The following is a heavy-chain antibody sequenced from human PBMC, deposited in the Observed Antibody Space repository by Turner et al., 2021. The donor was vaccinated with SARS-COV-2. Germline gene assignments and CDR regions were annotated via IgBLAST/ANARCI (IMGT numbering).Heavy chain of an antibody. V-gene: IGHV1-8*01. CDR2: MNPISCNT. Sequence: QVQLVQSGAEMKKPGASVKVSCKASGNTFTSYDINWVRQATAQGLEWIGWMNPISCNTGYAQKFQGRVTMTRNTSISTAFMDLGSLRSEDTAVYYCARGRVVVTAIHNWFDPWGQGTLVTVSS. D-gene: IGHD2-21*02. J-gene: IGHJ5*02. CDR1: GNTFTSYD. CDR3: ARGRVVVTAIHNWFDP.